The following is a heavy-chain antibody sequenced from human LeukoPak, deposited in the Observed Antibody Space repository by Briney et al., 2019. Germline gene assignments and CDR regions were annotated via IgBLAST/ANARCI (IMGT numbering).Heavy chain of an antibody. CDR2: INPNTGGT. J-gene: IGHJ4*02. CDR1: GYSFIGYS. D-gene: IGHD6-13*01. CDR3: AREYVADSSPLFDY. Sequence: ASVKVSCKASGYSFIGYSMHWVRQAPGQGLEWMGWINPNTGGTNYAQKFQGRVTMTRDTSISTAYMELSSLRSDGTAVYHCAREYVADSSPLFDYWGQGSLVTVSS. V-gene: IGHV1-2*02.